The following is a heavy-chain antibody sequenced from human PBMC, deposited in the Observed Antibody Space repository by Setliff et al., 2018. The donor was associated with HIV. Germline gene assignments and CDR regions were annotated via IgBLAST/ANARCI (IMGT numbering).Heavy chain of an antibody. J-gene: IGHJ4*02. CDR2: ISAYNGNT. CDR3: ARVGPFAFDSSGYAEF. D-gene: IGHD3-22*01. V-gene: IGHV1-18*01. CDR1: GYTFTSYG. Sequence: GASVKVSCKASGYTFTSYGISWVRQAPGQGLEWMGWISAYNGNTNYAQNLQGRVTVTTDTSTSTAYMELRSLRSDDTAVYFCARVGPFAFDSSGYAEFWGQGTLVTVSS.